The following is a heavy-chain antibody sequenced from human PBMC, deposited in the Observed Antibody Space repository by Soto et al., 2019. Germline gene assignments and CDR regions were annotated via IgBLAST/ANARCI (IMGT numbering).Heavy chain of an antibody. CDR3: ARSTLGYCSGGSCYPLGRPFDY. Sequence: SETLSLTCTVSGGSVSSGSYYWSWIRQPPGKGLEWIGYIYYSGSTNYNPSLKSRVTISVDTSKNQFSLKLSSVTAADTAVYYCARSTLGYCSGGSCYPLGRPFDYWAREPWSPSPQ. CDR2: IYYSGST. V-gene: IGHV4-61*01. J-gene: IGHJ4*02. CDR1: GGSVSSGSYY. D-gene: IGHD2-15*01.